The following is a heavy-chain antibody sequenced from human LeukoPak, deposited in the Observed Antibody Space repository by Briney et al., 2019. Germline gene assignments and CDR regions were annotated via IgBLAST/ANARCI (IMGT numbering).Heavy chain of an antibody. CDR3: ARSGRGTYFYFDL. J-gene: IGHJ4*02. CDR1: GTTFTGYY. Sequence: ASVKVSCKASGTTFTGYYIHWVRLAPGQGLEWMGWINPNSGGTAYAQNFQGRVTMTKDTSITTAYMELSRLRSDDTAVYFCARSGRGTYFYFDLWGQGTLVTVSS. V-gene: IGHV1-2*02. D-gene: IGHD1-26*01. CDR2: INPNSGGT.